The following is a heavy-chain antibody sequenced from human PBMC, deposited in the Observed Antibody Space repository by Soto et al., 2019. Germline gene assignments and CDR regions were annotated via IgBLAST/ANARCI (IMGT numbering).Heavy chain of an antibody. Sequence: QLQLQESGPGLVKPSETLSLTCTVSGGSISSSSYYWGWIRQPPGKGLEWIGIIYYSGSTYYNPSLKSRVTISVDTSKNQFSLKLSSVTAADTAVYYCARLGRGAVAGTDWGQGTLVTVSS. V-gene: IGHV4-39*01. CDR3: ARLGRGAVAGTD. CDR1: GGSISSSSYY. CDR2: IYYSGST. D-gene: IGHD6-19*01. J-gene: IGHJ4*02.